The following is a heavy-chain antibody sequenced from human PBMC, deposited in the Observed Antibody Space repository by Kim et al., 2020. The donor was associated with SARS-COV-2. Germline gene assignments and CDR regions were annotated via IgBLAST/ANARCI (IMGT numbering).Heavy chain of an antibody. V-gene: IGHV3-21*01. Sequence: GGSLRLSCAASGFTFSSYSMNWVRQAPGKGLEWVSSISSSSSYIYYADSVKGRFTISRDNAKNSLYLQMNSLRAEDTAVYYCAREWEDLGYCSGGSCYGGDYWGQGTLVTVSS. D-gene: IGHD2-15*01. CDR3: AREWEDLGYCSGGSCYGGDY. J-gene: IGHJ4*02. CDR2: ISSSSSYI. CDR1: GFTFSSYS.